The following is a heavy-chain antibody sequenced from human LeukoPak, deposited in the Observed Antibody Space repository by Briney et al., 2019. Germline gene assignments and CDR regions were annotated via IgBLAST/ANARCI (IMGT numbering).Heavy chain of an antibody. CDR2: MNPNSGNT. CDR1: GYTFTSYD. Sequence: ASVKVSYKASGYTFTSYDINWVRQATGQGLEWMGWMNPNSGNTGYAQKFQGRVTMTRNTSISTAYMELSSLRSEDTAVYYCAAYSGSYFAFDIWGQGTMVTVSS. V-gene: IGHV1-8*01. D-gene: IGHD1-26*01. J-gene: IGHJ3*02. CDR3: AAYSGSYFAFDI.